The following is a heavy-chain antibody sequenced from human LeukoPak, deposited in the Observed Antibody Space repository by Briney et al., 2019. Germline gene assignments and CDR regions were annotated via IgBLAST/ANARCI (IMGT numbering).Heavy chain of an antibody. CDR1: GGSFSGYY. CDR3: ARVYYSNSYDYWYFDL. Sequence: SETLSLTCAVYGGSFSGYYWSWIRQPPGKGLEWIGVINHSGSTNYNPSLKSRVTISVDTSKNQFSLKLSSVTAADTAVYYCARVYYSNSYDYWYFDLWGRGTLVTVSS. V-gene: IGHV4-34*01. D-gene: IGHD6-13*01. J-gene: IGHJ2*01. CDR2: INHSGST.